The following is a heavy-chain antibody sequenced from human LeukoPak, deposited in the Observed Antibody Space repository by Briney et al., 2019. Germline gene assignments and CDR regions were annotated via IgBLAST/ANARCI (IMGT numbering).Heavy chain of an antibody. V-gene: IGHV4-34*01. CDR1: GGSFSGYY. D-gene: IGHD6-13*01. CDR2: INHSGST. J-gene: IGHJ6*03. Sequence: SETLSLTCAVYGGSFSGYYWSWIRQPPGKGLEWVGEINHSGSTNYNPSLKSRVTISVDRAKNQFSLKLSSVTAADTAVYYCARGTGVDSSSWYRDYYYYYMDVWGKGTTVTISS. CDR3: ARGTGVDSSSWYRDYYYYYMDV.